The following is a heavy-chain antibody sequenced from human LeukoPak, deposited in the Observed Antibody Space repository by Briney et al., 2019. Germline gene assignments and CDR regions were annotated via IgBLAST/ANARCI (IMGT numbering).Heavy chain of an antibody. CDR2: ISQIGST. J-gene: IGHJ4*02. V-gene: IGHV4-34*01. Sequence: SETLSLTCAVYGGSFSGYYWSWIRQPPGKGLEWIGAISQIGSTNYNPSLKSRVTISVDTSKNQFSLKLSSVTAADTAVYYCVRSRGRYYDFWSGYYTGGYFDYWGQGTLVTVSS. D-gene: IGHD3-3*01. CDR3: VRSRGRYYDFWSGYYTGGYFDY. CDR1: GGSFSGYY.